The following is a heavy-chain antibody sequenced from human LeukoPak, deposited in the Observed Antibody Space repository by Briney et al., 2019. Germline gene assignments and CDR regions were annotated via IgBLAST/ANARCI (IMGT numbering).Heavy chain of an antibody. J-gene: IGHJ4*02. CDR1: GFTFSSYE. V-gene: IGHV3-48*03. D-gene: IGHD6-19*01. CDR2: ISSSGSTI. CDR3: ASTYSSGSFDY. Sequence: GGSLRLSCAAPGFTFSSYEINWVRQAPGKGLEWVSYISSSGSTIYYADSVKGRFTISRDNAKNSLYLQMNSLRAEDTAVYYCASTYSSGSFDYWGQGTLVTVSS.